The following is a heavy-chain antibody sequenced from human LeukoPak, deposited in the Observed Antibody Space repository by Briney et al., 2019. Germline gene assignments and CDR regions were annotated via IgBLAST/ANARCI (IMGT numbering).Heavy chain of an antibody. J-gene: IGHJ3*02. CDR1: GGSISSYY. D-gene: IGHD5-24*01. Sequence: SETLSLTCTVSGGSISSYYWSWIRQPPGKGLEWIGYIYYSGSTNYNPSLKSRVTISVDTSKNQFSLKLSSVTAADTAVYYCAKDLGRWLQFGLNYAFDIWGQGTMVTVSS. CDR3: AKDLGRWLQFGLNYAFDI. V-gene: IGHV4-59*01. CDR2: IYYSGST.